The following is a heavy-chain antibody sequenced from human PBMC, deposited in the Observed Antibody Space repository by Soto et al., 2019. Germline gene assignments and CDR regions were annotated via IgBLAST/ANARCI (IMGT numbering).Heavy chain of an antibody. CDR1: GGSISSGGYS. CDR2: IYHSGST. D-gene: IGHD3-16*01. V-gene: IGHV4-30-2*01. CDR3: ARSYYDYVNWFDP. Sequence: PSETLSLTCAVSGGSISSGGYSWSWIRQPPGKGLEWIGYIYHSGSTYYNPSLKSRVTISVDRSKNQFSLKLSSVTAADTAVYYCARSYYDYVNWFDPWGQGTLVTVSS. J-gene: IGHJ5*02.